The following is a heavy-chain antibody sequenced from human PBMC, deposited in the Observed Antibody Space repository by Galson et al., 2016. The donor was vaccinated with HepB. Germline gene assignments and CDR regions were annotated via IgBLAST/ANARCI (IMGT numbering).Heavy chain of an antibody. V-gene: IGHV5-51*01. CDR2: IYPGVSDT. CDR1: GYSFTSYW. J-gene: IGHJ6*02. CDR3: ARAYGSGSYNYYYYGMDV. D-gene: IGHD3-10*01. Sequence: QSGAEVKKPGESLKISCTGSGYSFTSYWIGWVRQMPGKGLEWMGIIYPGVSDTRYSPSFQGQVTISADKSISTAYLQWSSLKASDTAMYYCARAYGSGSYNYYYYGMDVWGQGTTVTVSS.